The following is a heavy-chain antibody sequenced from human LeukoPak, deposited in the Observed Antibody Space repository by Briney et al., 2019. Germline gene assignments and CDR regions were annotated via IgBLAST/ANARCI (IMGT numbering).Heavy chain of an antibody. Sequence: GGSLRLSCAASGFTFSSYSMNWVRQAPGRGLEWVSSISSSSSYIYYADSVKGRFTISRDNAKNSLYLQMNSLRAEDTAVYYCARDLVVVTAIPLDYWGQGTLVTVSS. CDR3: ARDLVVVTAIPLDY. CDR1: GFTFSSYS. D-gene: IGHD2-21*02. CDR2: ISSSSSYI. J-gene: IGHJ4*02. V-gene: IGHV3-21*01.